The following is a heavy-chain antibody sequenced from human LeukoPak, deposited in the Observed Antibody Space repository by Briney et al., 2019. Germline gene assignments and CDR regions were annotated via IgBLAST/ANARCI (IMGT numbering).Heavy chain of an antibody. CDR1: GFTFSSYW. D-gene: IGHD3-16*01. Sequence: GGSLRLSCSASGFTFSSYWMSWVRQAPGKGLEWVANIKKDGSEKKYVDSVKGRFTISRDNARNSLFLQMNSLRVEDTALYFCVREGGSYWYSGWFDPWGQGTQVTVSS. CDR2: IKKDGSEK. V-gene: IGHV3-7*01. CDR3: VREGGSYWYSGWFDP. J-gene: IGHJ5*02.